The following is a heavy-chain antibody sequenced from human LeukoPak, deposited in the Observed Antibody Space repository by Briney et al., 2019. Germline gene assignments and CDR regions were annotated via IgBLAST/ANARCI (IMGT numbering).Heavy chain of an antibody. CDR2: IYYSGST. CDR3: AREVGCSGGSCYSPNWFDP. J-gene: IGHJ5*02. Sequence: SETLSLTCTVSGGSVSSGHCYWSWIRQPPGKGLEWIGDIYYSGSTNYKPSLKSRVTISIDTSKNQFSLKLNSVTAADTAVYYCAREVGCSGGSCYSPNWFDPWGQGTLVTVSS. D-gene: IGHD2-15*01. CDR1: GGSVSSGHCY. V-gene: IGHV4-61*01.